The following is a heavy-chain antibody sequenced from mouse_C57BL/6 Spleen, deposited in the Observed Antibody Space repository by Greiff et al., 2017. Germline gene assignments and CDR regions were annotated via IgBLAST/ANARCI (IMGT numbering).Heavy chain of an antibody. D-gene: IGHD2-12*01. J-gene: IGHJ3*01. V-gene: IGHV14-2*01. CDR2: FYPGDGNI. CDR3: ARFEYYSGYMDQFDY. CDR1: GFTITDYS. Sequence: EVQLQQSGAELVKPGASVKLSCTASGFTITDYSMHWVKQRSEQGLEWIGWFYPGDGNIKYDPKFQGKATITADTSSSTAYMELSSLTSEDTAVYFCARFEYYSGYMDQFDYWGQGTPVTVSA.